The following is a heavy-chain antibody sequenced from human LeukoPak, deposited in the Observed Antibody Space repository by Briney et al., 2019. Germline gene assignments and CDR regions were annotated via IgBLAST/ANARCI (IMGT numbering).Heavy chain of an antibody. V-gene: IGHV3-48*02. D-gene: IGHD6-13*01. CDR3: ARDGGTFFMAAAGFYSAPFFDY. J-gene: IGHJ4*02. CDR1: GFTFSSYS. Sequence: TGGSLRLSCAASGFTFSSYSMNWVRQAPGKGLEWVSYISSSSSTIYYADSVKGRFTISRDNAKNSLYLQMNSLRDEDTAVYYCARDGGTFFMAAAGFYSAPFFDYWGQGTLVTVSS. CDR2: ISSSSSTI.